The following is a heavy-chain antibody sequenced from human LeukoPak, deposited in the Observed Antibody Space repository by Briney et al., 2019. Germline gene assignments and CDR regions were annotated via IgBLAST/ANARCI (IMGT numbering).Heavy chain of an antibody. CDR3: AKGHSAHGTGFDC. CDR2: ISGSGGST. CDR1: GITFTNYG. Sequence: PGGSLRLSCAASGITFTNYGMSWVRQAPGKGMEWVSGISGSGGSTCYADSVKGRFTISRDNSKNTLYLQMNSLRAEDTAVYYCAKGHSAHGTGFDCWGQGTLVAVSS. D-gene: IGHD1-14*01. J-gene: IGHJ4*01. V-gene: IGHV3-23*01.